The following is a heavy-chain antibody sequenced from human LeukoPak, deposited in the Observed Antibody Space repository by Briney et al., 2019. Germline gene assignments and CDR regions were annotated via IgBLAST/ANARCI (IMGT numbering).Heavy chain of an antibody. V-gene: IGHV3-74*01. Sequence: GGSLRLSCAASGFTFSSYWMHWVRQAPGKGLLWVSRINSDGSSTSYADSVKGRFTISRDNSKNTLYLQMNSLRAEDTAVYYCARARASGRSGFDYWGQGTLVTVSS. CDR2: INSDGSST. J-gene: IGHJ4*02. CDR1: GFTFSSYW. CDR3: ARARASGRSGFDY. D-gene: IGHD2-15*01.